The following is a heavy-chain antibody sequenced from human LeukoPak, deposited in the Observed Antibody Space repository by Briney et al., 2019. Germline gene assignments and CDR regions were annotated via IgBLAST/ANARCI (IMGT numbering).Heavy chain of an antibody. D-gene: IGHD2-2*01. CDR2: ISGSVYST. CDR1: GFTFSSSA. J-gene: IGHJ3*02. V-gene: IGHV3-23*01. CDR3: AVDCSSPSCYGQSAFDI. Sequence: GGSLRLSCAASGFTFSSSAMNWVRQAPGKGLQWISVISGSVYSTYYADSVRGRFTISRDNSKNTLYLQMNSLRAEDTAIYYCAVDCSSPSCYGQSAFDIWGQGTMVTVSS.